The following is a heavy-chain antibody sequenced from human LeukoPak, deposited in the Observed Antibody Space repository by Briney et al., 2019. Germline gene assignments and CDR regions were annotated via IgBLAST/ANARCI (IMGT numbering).Heavy chain of an antibody. J-gene: IGHJ4*02. D-gene: IGHD1-26*01. CDR3: ARDVGRELGDY. CDR1: GYTFTSYY. Sequence: ASVKVSCKASGYTFTSYYMHWVRQAPGQGLEWMGIINPSGGSTSYAQKFKGRVTMTRDTSTSTVYMELSSLRSEDTAVYYCARDVGRELGDYWGQGTLVTVSS. CDR2: INPSGGST. V-gene: IGHV1-46*01.